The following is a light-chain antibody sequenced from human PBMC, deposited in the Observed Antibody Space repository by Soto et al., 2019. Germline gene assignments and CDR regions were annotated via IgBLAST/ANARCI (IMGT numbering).Light chain of an antibody. CDR2: DVS. CDR3: HQYHGYSRT. CDR1: QTISDS. V-gene: IGKV1-5*01. J-gene: IGKJ1*01. Sequence: DIHMTQSPSALSASVGYRVTIGCRASQTISDSLAGYQQTTGKATDLMISDVSNLERGVASRLSGSGSGQEFTITISTMQPDDFATYYCHQYHGYSRTFGQGTKV.